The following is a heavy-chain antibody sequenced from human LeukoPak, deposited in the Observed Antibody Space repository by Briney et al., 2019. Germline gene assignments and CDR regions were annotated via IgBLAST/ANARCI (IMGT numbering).Heavy chain of an antibody. J-gene: IGHJ6*02. D-gene: IGHD6-13*01. CDR2: MNPNSGNT. V-gene: IGHV1-8*01. CDR3: ARRPRGSSSWYNYYYGMDV. CDR1: GYTFTSYD. Sequence: ASVKVSCKASGYTFTSYDINWVRQATGQGLEWMGWMNPNSGNTGCAQKFQGRVTMTRNTSISTAYMELSSLRSEDTAVYYCARRPRGSSSWYNYYYGMDVWGQGTTVTVSS.